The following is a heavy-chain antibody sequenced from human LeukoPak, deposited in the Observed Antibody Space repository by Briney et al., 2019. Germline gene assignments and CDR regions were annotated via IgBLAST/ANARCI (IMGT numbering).Heavy chain of an antibody. CDR2: ILYTGIT. Sequence: SETLSLTCNVSGGSMNTYYWSWIRQPPGKGLEWIGYILYTGITNYNPSLKSRVTISVDTSRNQFSLKLTSVTAADTAVYYCARETSSSALEYWGQGTLVTVSS. CDR3: ARETSSSALEY. J-gene: IGHJ4*02. V-gene: IGHV4-59*01. D-gene: IGHD6-6*01. CDR1: GGSMNTYY.